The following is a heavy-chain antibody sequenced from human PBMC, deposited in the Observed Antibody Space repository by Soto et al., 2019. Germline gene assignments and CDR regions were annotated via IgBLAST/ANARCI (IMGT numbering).Heavy chain of an antibody. CDR3: ARWVPHYGSGSHYSRFDY. CDR2: INHSGST. CDR1: GGSFSDYH. V-gene: IGHV4-34*01. J-gene: IGHJ4*02. Sequence: PSETLSLTCAVYGGSFSDYHWSWIRQPPGKGLEWIAEINHSGSTNYNPSLKSRVAISVDTSKNQFSLKLSSVTAADTAVYYCARWVPHYGSGSHYSRFDYWGQGTLVTVSS. D-gene: IGHD3-10*01.